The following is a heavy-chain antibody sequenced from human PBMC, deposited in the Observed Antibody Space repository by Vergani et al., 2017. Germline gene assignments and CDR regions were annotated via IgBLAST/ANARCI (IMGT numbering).Heavy chain of an antibody. Sequence: QVQLVQSGAEVKKPGASVKVSCKVSGYTLTELSMHWVRQAPGKGLEWGGGFGPEDGETIYAQKMQGRVTMTTDTSTSTAYMELRSLRSDDTAVYYCARARGYSSSWYIDLLADGMDVWGQGTTVTVSS. V-gene: IGHV1-24*01. CDR3: ARARGYSSSWYIDLLADGMDV. CDR1: GYTLTELS. J-gene: IGHJ6*02. D-gene: IGHD6-13*01. CDR2: FGPEDGET.